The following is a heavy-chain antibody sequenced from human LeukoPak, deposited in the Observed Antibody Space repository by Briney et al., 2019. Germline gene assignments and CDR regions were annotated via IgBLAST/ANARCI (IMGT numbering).Heavy chain of an antibody. CDR3: ARDKYSSSSLYNWFDP. J-gene: IGHJ5*02. V-gene: IGHV1-69*04. Sequence: ASVKVSCKASGGPFSSYAISWVRQAPGQGLEWMGRIIPILGIANYAQKFQGRVTITADKSTSTAYMELSSLRSEDTAVYYCARDKYSSSSLYNWFDPWGQGTLVTVSS. CDR1: GGPFSSYA. CDR2: IIPILGIA. D-gene: IGHD6-6*01.